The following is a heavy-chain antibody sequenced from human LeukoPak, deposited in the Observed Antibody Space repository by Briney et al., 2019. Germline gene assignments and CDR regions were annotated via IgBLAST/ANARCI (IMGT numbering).Heavy chain of an antibody. V-gene: IGHV1-8*01. D-gene: IGHD6-19*01. Sequence: ASVKVSCKASGYTFTSYDINWVRQATGQGLEWMGWMNPNSGNTGYAQKFQGRVTMTRNTSISTAYMELSSLRSEDTAVYYCARCIVDAWLVQYYYYMDVWGKGTTVTISS. CDR1: GYTFTSYD. J-gene: IGHJ6*03. CDR3: ARCIVDAWLVQYYYYMDV. CDR2: MNPNSGNT.